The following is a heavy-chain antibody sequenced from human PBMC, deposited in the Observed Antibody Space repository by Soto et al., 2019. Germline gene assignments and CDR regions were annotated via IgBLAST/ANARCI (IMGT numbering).Heavy chain of an antibody. J-gene: IGHJ4*02. V-gene: IGHV4-59*08. D-gene: IGHD2-2*01. CDR3: ARTLVVPAAIDY. CDR2: IYYSGST. CDR1: GGSISSYY. Sequence: SETLSLTCTVSGGSISSYYWSWIRQPPGKGLEWIGYIYYSGSTNYNPSLKSRVTISVDTSKNQFSLKLSSVTAADTAVYYCARTLVVPAAIDYGGQGTLVTV.